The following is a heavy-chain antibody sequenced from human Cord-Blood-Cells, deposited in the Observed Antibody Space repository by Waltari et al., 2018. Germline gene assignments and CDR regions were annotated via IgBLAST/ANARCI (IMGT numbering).Heavy chain of an antibody. CDR3: AKDSSNYVDY. J-gene: IGHJ4*02. V-gene: IGHV3-30*18. CDR2: ISYDGSNK. CDR1: GFTFSSYG. D-gene: IGHD6-19*01. Sequence: QVQLVESGGGVVQPGRSLRLSCAASGFTFSSYGMHWVRQAPGKGLEWVAVISYDGSNKYYADSVKGRFTISRDNSKNTLYLQMNSLRTEDTAVYYCAKDSSNYVDYWGQGTLVTVSS.